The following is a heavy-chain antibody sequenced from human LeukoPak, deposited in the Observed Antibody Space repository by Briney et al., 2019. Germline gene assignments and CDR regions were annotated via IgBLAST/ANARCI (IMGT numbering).Heavy chain of an antibody. CDR3: AKDTGWYWGLYYFDY. D-gene: IGHD6-19*01. Sequence: GGSLRLSCAASGFTFSTYDMNWVRQAPGKGLEWVSGISGSSGSTYYADSVKGRFTISRDNSKNTLYLQMNSLRAEDTAVYFCAKDTGWYWGLYYFDYWGQGTLVTVSS. V-gene: IGHV3-23*01. CDR1: GFTFSTYD. J-gene: IGHJ4*02. CDR2: ISGSSGST.